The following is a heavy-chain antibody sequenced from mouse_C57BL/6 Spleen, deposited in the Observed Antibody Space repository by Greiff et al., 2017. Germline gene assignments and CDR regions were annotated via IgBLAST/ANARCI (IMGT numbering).Heavy chain of an antibody. CDR2: IDPSDSYT. CDR1: GYTFTSYW. CDR3: ARGYYPYYFDY. V-gene: IGHV1-50*01. J-gene: IGHJ2*01. Sequence: QVQLQQPGAELVKPGASVKLSCKASGYTFTSYWMQWVKQRPGQGLEWIGEIDPSDSYTNYNQKFKGKATLTVDTSSSTAYMQLSSLTSEDSAVYYCARGYYPYYFDYWGQGTTLTVSS. D-gene: IGHD2-3*01.